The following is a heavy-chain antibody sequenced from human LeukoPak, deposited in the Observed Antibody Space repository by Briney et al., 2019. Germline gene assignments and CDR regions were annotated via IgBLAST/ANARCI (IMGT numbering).Heavy chain of an antibody. Sequence: SETLSLTCAVYGGSLSGYYWSWIRQPPGKGLEWIGEINHSGSTNYNPSLKSRVTISVDTSKNQFSLKLSSVTAADTAVYYCARETTYQLLTYYYYYGMDVWGQGTTVTVSS. D-gene: IGHD2-2*01. CDR3: ARETTYQLLTYYYYYGMDV. CDR2: INHSGST. CDR1: GGSLSGYY. J-gene: IGHJ6*02. V-gene: IGHV4-34*01.